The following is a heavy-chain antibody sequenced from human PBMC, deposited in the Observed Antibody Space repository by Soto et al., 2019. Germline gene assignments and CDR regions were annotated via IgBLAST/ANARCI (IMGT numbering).Heavy chain of an antibody. D-gene: IGHD3-22*01. Sequence: ESLKISCNGSGYSFTSDWIGWVRQIPGKGLEWTGIIYPGDSDTRYSPSFQGQVTISADKSISTAYLQWSSLKASDTAMYYCARPGYYDSSGYYYFDYWGQGTLVTVSS. V-gene: IGHV5-51*01. CDR3: ARPGYYDSSGYYYFDY. CDR1: GYSFTSDW. CDR2: IYPGDSDT. J-gene: IGHJ4*02.